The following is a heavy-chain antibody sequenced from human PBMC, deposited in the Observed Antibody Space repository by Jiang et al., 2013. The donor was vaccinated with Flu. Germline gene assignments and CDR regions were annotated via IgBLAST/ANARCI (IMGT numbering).Heavy chain of an antibody. D-gene: IGHD2-8*01. CDR2: IYPGDSDT. CDR3: ARERGAPLYYDAFDI. V-gene: IGHV5-51*01. J-gene: IGHJ3*02. CDR1: GYSFTSYW. Sequence: GAEVKKPGESLKISCKGSGYSFTSYWIGWVRQMPGKGLEWMGIIYPGDSDTRYSPSFQGQVTISADKSISTAYLQWSSLKASDTAMYYCARERGAPLYYDAFDIWGQGTMVTVSS.